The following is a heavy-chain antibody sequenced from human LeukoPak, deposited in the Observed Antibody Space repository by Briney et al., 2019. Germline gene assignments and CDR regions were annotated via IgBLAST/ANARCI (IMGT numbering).Heavy chain of an antibody. CDR2: IYHSGNT. CDR1: GGSISSYY. V-gene: IGHV4-59*08. CDR3: ARHGGWYPYFDY. Sequence: SETLSLTCTVSGGSISSYYWSWVRQPPGKGLEWIGYIYHSGNTNYNPSLKSRVTISVDTSKNQFSLKLSSVTAADTAVYYCARHGGWYPYFDYWGQGTL. D-gene: IGHD2-15*01. J-gene: IGHJ4*02.